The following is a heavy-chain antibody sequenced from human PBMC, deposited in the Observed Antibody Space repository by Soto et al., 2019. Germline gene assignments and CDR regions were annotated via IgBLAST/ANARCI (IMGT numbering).Heavy chain of an antibody. V-gene: IGHV1-58*02. CDR1: GFTFTSSA. Sequence: GASVKVSCTASGFTFTSSAIQWVRQARGQRLEWIGWIVVGSGNTNYAQKFQERVTITRDMSTSTAYMELSSLRSEDTAVYYCARDRDTFSYYYYGMDVWGQGTTVT. J-gene: IGHJ6*02. D-gene: IGHD5-18*01. CDR3: ARDRDTFSYYYYGMDV. CDR2: IVVGSGNT.